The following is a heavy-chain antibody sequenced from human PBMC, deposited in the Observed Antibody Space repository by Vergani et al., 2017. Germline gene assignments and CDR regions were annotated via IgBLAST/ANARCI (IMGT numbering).Heavy chain of an antibody. CDR1: GVTFSSYW. CDR2: INSDGSTT. J-gene: IGHJ4*02. Sequence: EVQLEESGGGLAQPGGSLRLSCAASGVTFSSYWMHWVRQAPGKGLVWVSRINSDGSTTSYADSVKGRFTISRDNAKNTLYLQMNSLRVEDTAIYYCTRLAGTLNWGQGTLVTVSS. CDR3: TRLAGTLN. V-gene: IGHV3-74*02. D-gene: IGHD6-19*01.